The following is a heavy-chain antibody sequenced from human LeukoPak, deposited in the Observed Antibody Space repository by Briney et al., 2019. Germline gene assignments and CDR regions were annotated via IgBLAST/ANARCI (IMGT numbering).Heavy chain of an antibody. Sequence: GGSLRLSCAASGFTVGSNYMSWVRQAPGKGLEWVSVIYSGGSTYYADSVKGRFTISRDNSKNTLYLQLNSLRAEDTAVYCCTKSSTSSWIFDYWGQGTLVTVSS. V-gene: IGHV3-66*01. J-gene: IGHJ4*02. CDR1: GFTVGSNY. D-gene: IGHD6-13*01. CDR3: TKSSTSSWIFDY. CDR2: IYSGGST.